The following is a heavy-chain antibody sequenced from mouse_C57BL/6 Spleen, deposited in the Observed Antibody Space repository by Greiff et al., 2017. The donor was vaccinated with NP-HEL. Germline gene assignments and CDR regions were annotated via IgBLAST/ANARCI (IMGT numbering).Heavy chain of an antibody. CDR3: ARGGQLDYYAMDY. CDR2: IDPSDSYT. Sequence: QVQLKQPGAELVMPGASVKLSCKASGYTFTSYWMHWVKQRPGQGLEWIGEIDPSDSYTNYNQKFKGKSTLTVDKSSSTAYMQLSSLTSEDSAVYYCARGGQLDYYAMDYWGQGTSVTVSS. CDR1: GYTFTSYW. J-gene: IGHJ4*01. V-gene: IGHV1-69*01.